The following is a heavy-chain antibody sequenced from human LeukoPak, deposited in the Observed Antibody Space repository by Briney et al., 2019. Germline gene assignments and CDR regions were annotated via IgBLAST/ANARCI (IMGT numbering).Heavy chain of an antibody. CDR2: ISSSSSYI. CDR1: GFTFSSYS. D-gene: IGHD2-21*02. Sequence: PGGSLRLSCAASGFTFSSYSMNWVRQAPGKGLEWVSSISSSSSYIYYADSVKGRFTISRDNAKNSLYLQMNSLRAEDTAVYYCARDPVSAVGVTTDYWGQGTLVTVSS. V-gene: IGHV3-21*01. J-gene: IGHJ4*02. CDR3: ARDPVSAVGVTTDY.